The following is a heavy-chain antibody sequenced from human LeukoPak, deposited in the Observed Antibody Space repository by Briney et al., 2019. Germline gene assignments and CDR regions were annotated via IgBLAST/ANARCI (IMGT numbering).Heavy chain of an antibody. CDR1: GFTFSSYA. Sequence: GGSLRLSCAASGFTFSSYAMHWVRQAPGKGLEWVAVISYDGSNKYYADSVKGRFTISRDNAKNSLYLQMNSLKAEDTAIYYCAREVGTPQAFDVWGQGTMVTVSS. CDR3: AREVGTPQAFDV. V-gene: IGHV3-30-3*01. D-gene: IGHD1-26*01. CDR2: ISYDGSNK. J-gene: IGHJ3*01.